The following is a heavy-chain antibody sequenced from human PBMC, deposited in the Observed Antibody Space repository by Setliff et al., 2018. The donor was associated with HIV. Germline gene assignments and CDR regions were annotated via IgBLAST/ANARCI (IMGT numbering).Heavy chain of an antibody. CDR1: GGSISSGNYY. J-gene: IGHJ3*02. V-gene: IGHV4-61*02. D-gene: IGHD6-19*01. CDR3: AREVFSGWRIFDI. CDR2: IYTSGST. Sequence: PSETLSLTCTVSGGSISSGNYYWSWIRQPAGKGLEWIGRIYTSGSTNYNPSIKSRVTISLDTSKNQFSLKLSSVTAADTAVYYCAREVFSGWRIFDIWGHGTMVTVSS.